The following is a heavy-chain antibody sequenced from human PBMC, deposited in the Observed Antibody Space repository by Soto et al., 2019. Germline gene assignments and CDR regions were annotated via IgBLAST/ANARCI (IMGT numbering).Heavy chain of an antibody. V-gene: IGHV3-7*01. Sequence: VGSLRLSCAASGFTFSSYWMSWVRQAPGKGLEWVANIKQDGSEKYYVDSVKGRFTISRDNAKNSLYLQMNSLRAEDTAVYYCARDWGYCSGGSCYSGAFDIWGQGTMVTVSS. D-gene: IGHD2-15*01. CDR3: ARDWGYCSGGSCYSGAFDI. J-gene: IGHJ3*02. CDR2: IKQDGSEK. CDR1: GFTFSSYW.